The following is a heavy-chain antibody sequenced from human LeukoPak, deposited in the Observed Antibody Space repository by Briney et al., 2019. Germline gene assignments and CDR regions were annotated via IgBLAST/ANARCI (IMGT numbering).Heavy chain of an antibody. CDR1: GFTFDDYA. V-gene: IGHV3-9*01. J-gene: IGHJ4*02. CDR2: ISWNSGSI. CDR3: AKTPAAGIRRYYFDY. D-gene: IGHD6-13*01. Sequence: GRSLRLSCAASGFTFDDYAMHWVRQAPGKGLGWVSGISWNSGSIGYADSVKGRFTISRDNAKNSLYLQMNSLRAEDTALYYCAKTPAAGIRRYYFDYWGQGTLVTVSS.